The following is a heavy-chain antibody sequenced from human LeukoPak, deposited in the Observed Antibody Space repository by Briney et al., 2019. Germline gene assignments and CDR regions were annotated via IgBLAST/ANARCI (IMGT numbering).Heavy chain of an antibody. V-gene: IGHV3-33*06. D-gene: IGHD6-19*01. CDR1: GFTFSSYG. Sequence: PGRSLRLSCAASGFTFSSYGMHWVRQAPGKGLEWAAVIWYDGSNKYYADSVKGRFTISRDNSKNTLYLQMNSLRAEDTALYYCAKDAQPLSSGWYNDYWGQGTLVTVSS. CDR2: IWYDGSNK. J-gene: IGHJ4*02. CDR3: AKDAQPLSSGWYNDY.